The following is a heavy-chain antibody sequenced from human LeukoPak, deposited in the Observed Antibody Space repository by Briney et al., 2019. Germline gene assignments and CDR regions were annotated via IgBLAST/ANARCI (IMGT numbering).Heavy chain of an antibody. D-gene: IGHD2-8*01. V-gene: IGHV1-8*01. CDR1: GYTFTSYD. CDR2: MNPNSGNT. Sequence: APVKVSCKAPGYTFTSYDINWVRQATGQGLEWMGWMNPNSGNTGYAQKFQGRVTMTRNTSISTAYMELSSLRSEDTAVYYCARGVMVYATYYFDYWGQGTLVTVSS. J-gene: IGHJ4*02. CDR3: ARGVMVYATYYFDY.